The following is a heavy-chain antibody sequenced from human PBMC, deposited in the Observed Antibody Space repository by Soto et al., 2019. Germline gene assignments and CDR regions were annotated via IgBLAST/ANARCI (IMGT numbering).Heavy chain of an antibody. CDR2: IYYSGNT. J-gene: IGHJ4*02. CDR3: ARRKWGNYYVDY. D-gene: IGHD2-8*01. Sequence: QLQLQESGPGLVKPSETLSLTCTVSGGSINSSNYYWGWIRQPPGKGLEWIGTIYYSGNTYYNPSLKSRVDTSVAASKNQFSLKLSSVTAADTAGFYCARRKWGNYYVDYWGQGTLVTVSS. V-gene: IGHV4-39*01. CDR1: GGSINSSNYY.